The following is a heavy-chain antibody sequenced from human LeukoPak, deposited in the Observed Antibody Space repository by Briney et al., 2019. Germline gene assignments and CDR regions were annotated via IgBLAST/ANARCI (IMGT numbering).Heavy chain of an antibody. J-gene: IGHJ4*02. Sequence: PSGGSLRLSCAASGFTFTNSAMNWVRRAPGKGLEWVSAISGSGGSTYYADSVKGRFTISRDNSKNTLYLQMNSLRAEDTAVYYCAKDRGFGELAVDYWGQGTLVTVSS. V-gene: IGHV3-23*01. D-gene: IGHD3-10*01. CDR3: AKDRGFGELAVDY. CDR2: ISGSGGST. CDR1: GFTFTNSA.